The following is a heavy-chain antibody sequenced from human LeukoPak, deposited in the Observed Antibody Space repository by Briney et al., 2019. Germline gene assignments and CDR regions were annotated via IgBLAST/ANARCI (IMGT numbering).Heavy chain of an antibody. CDR1: GGSISSGGYY. V-gene: IGHV4-31*03. CDR3: ARVGCSSTSCWRFGELGVDY. Sequence: SETLSPTCTVSGGSISSGGYYWSWIRQHPGKGLEWIGYIYYSGSTYYNPSLKSRVTISVDTSKNQFSLKLSSVTAADTAVYYCARVGCSSTSCWRFGELGVDYWGQGTLVTVSS. D-gene: IGHD2-2*01. J-gene: IGHJ4*02. CDR2: IYYSGST.